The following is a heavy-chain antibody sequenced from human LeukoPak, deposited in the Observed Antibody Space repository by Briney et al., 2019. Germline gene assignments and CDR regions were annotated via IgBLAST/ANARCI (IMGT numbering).Heavy chain of an antibody. D-gene: IGHD3-10*01. J-gene: IGHJ4*02. Sequence: GGSLRLSCAASGFTFDDYTMHWVRQAPGKGLEWVSLISWDGGSTYYADSVKGRFTISRDNSKNSLYLQMNSLRTEDTALYYCAKEWGSGSYDLGQYYFDYWGQGTLVTVSS. V-gene: IGHV3-43*01. CDR2: ISWDGGST. CDR1: GFTFDDYT. CDR3: AKEWGSGSYDLGQYYFDY.